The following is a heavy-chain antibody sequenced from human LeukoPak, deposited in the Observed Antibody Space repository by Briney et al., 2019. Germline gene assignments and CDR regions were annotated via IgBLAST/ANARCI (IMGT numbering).Heavy chain of an antibody. D-gene: IGHD1-14*01. V-gene: IGHV3-48*01. CDR2: ISSNGGTI. CDR3: ARSNPNRNALDL. Sequence: GGSLRLSCVASGFTFSSSSLHWVRQAPGKGLEWLSYISSNGGTIYYADSVKGRFTISRDNVNNSLHLEMNSLRGEDTAVYYCARSNPNRNALDLWGQGTMVTISS. CDR1: GFTFSSSS. J-gene: IGHJ3*01.